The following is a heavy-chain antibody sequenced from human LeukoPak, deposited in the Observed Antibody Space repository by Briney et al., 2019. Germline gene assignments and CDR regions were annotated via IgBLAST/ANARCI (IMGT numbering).Heavy chain of an antibody. CDR3: ARDFGTTGWHTFDY. Sequence: SQTLSLTCVVSGDSVSSKNGAWNWIRQTPSRGLEWLGRTYYRSKWYNDYAESMEGRMTISQDTSKNQYSLHLNSVTPDDTAVYYCARDFGTTGWHTFDYWGQGTLVTVSS. V-gene: IGHV6-1*01. CDR1: GDSVSSKNGA. J-gene: IGHJ4*02. D-gene: IGHD6-19*01. CDR2: TYYRSKWYN.